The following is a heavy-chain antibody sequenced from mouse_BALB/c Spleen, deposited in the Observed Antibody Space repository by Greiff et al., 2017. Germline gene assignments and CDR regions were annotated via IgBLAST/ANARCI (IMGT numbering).Heavy chain of an antibody. CDR3: ARGGRSYAMDY. CDR1: GFTFSSYA. CDR2: ISSGGSYT. J-gene: IGHJ4*01. Sequence: EVQLVESGGGLVKPGGSLKLSCAASGFTFSSYAMSWVRQSPEKRLEWVAEISSGGSYTYYPDTVTGRFTISRDNAKNTLYLEMSSLRSEDTAMYYCARGGRSYAMDYWGQGTSVTVSS. V-gene: IGHV5-9-4*01.